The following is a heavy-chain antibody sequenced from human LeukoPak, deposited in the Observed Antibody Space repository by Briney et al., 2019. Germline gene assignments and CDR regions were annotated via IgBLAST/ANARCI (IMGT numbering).Heavy chain of an antibody. J-gene: IGHJ3*02. D-gene: IGHD6-6*01. CDR1: GVSFSGYY. Sequence: PSETLSLTCAVYGVSFSGYYWSWIRQPPGKGLEWIGEINHSGSTNYNPSLKSRVTISVDTSKNQFSLKLSSVTAADTAVYYCARSPSSIAARPGRFDIWGQGTMVTVSS. CDR3: ARSPSSIAARPGRFDI. CDR2: INHSGST. V-gene: IGHV4-34*01.